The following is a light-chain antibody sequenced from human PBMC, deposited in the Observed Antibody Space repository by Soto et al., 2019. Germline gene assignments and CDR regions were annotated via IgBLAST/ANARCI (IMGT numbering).Light chain of an antibody. CDR1: QTFIHNY. CDR3: QQRSNWPPIT. CDR2: GAS. V-gene: IGKV3D-20*02. J-gene: IGKJ5*01. Sequence: EIVLTQSPDTLSLSPGDTATLSCRASQTFIHNYLAWHQQTPGQTPRLLVYGASSRATGIPDRFSGSGSGTDFTLTISRLEPEDFAVYYCQQRSNWPPITFGQGTRLEIK.